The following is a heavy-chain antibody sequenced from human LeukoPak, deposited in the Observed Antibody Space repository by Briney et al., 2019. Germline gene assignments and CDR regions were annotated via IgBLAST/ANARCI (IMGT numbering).Heavy chain of an antibody. V-gene: IGHV3-21*01. Sequence: GGSLRLSCAASGFTFNSYSMNWVRQAPGKGLGWVSSISSSNGYIYYADSVRGRFTISRDSAKNSLYLQMNSLSAEDTAVYYCARAPYYGSGSYYFFYFDFRGQGTLVTVSS. CDR1: GFTFNSYS. J-gene: IGHJ4*02. CDR3: ARAPYYGSGSYYFFYFDF. CDR2: ISSSNGYI. D-gene: IGHD3-10*01.